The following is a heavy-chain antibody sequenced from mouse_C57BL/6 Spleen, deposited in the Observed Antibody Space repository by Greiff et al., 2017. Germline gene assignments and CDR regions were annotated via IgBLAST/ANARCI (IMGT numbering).Heavy chain of an antibody. Sequence: VQGVESGPELVKPGASVKISCKASGYAFSSSWMNWVKQRPGKGLEWIGRIYPGDGDTNYNGKFKGKATLTADKSSSTAYMQLSSLTSEDSAVYFCARGFTTVVEWYFDVWGTGTTVTVSS. CDR3: ARGFTTVVEWYFDV. J-gene: IGHJ1*03. V-gene: IGHV1-82*01. CDR2: IYPGDGDT. D-gene: IGHD1-1*01. CDR1: GYAFSSSW.